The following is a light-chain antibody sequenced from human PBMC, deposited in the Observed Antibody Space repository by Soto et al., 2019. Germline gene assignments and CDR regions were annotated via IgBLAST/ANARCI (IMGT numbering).Light chain of an antibody. J-gene: IGLJ3*02. CDR3: SSYAGSSTLAWV. CDR2: EIG. Sequence: QSVLTQPASVSGSRGQSITISCTGTNINVGSYNLVSWYQQHPGKAPKVIVFEIGKRPSGVSNRFSGSKSGNTASLTISGLQAEDEADYYCSSYAGSSTLAWVFGGGTKVTVL. CDR1: NINVGSYNL. V-gene: IGLV2-23*02.